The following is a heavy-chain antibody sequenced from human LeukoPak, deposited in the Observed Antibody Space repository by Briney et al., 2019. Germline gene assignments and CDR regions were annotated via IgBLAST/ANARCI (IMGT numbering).Heavy chain of an antibody. CDR3: ARVTGMGYYGSGSYRSLFLVGTFDI. V-gene: IGHV7-4-1*02. D-gene: IGHD3-10*01. J-gene: IGHJ3*02. CDR1: GYTFTSYA. Sequence: ASVKVSCKASGYTFTSYAMNWVRQAPGQGLEWMGWINTNTGNPTYAQGFTGRFVFSLDTSVSTAYLQISSLKAEDTAVYYCARVTGMGYYGSGSYRSLFLVGTFDIWGQGTMVTVSS. CDR2: INTNTGNP.